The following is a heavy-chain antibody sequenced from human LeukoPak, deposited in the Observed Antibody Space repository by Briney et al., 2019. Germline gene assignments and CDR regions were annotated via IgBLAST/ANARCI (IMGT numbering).Heavy chain of an antibody. V-gene: IGHV1-18*04. CDR1: GYTFTGYY. CDR3: ASERAAPHDTSGYYFAY. D-gene: IGHD3-22*01. J-gene: IGHJ4*02. Sequence: GASVKVSCKASGYTFTGYYMHWVRQAPGQGLEWMGWISAYNGNTNYAQKLQGRVTMTRDTSTSTAYMELRSLRSDDTAVYYCASERAAPHDTSGYYFAYWGQGTLVTVSS. CDR2: ISAYNGNT.